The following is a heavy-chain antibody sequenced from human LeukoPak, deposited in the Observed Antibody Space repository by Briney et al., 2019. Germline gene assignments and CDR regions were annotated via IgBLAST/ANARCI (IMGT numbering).Heavy chain of an antibody. Sequence: SETLSLTCTVSDGAIAGYSWSWIRQAPGKGLEWIGSIYYSGSTYYNSSLKSRVTISVDTSKNQFSLKLSSVTAADTAVYYCARDLRAVKFGGVIVMSREGVYYFDYWGQGTLVTVSS. CDR1: DGAIAGYS. J-gene: IGHJ4*02. D-gene: IGHD3-16*02. CDR2: IYYSGST. V-gene: IGHV4-59*12. CDR3: ARDLRAVKFGGVIVMSREGVYYFDY.